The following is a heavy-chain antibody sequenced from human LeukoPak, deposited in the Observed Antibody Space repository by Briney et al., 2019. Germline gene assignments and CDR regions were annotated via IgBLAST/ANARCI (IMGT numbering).Heavy chain of an antibody. J-gene: IGHJ3*02. D-gene: IGHD2-2*01. CDR1: VGSISSSSSY. CDR2: IYYSGST. CDR3: ARDPRYCSSTSRSSFDI. Sequence: SMTMSLICTVYVGSISSSSSYWCWIRQPPGKGHEWIGSIYYSGSTYYNPSLKSRVTISVDTSKNQFSLKLSSVTAADTAVYYCARDPRYCSSTSRSSFDIWGQGTMVTVSS. V-gene: IGHV4-39*07.